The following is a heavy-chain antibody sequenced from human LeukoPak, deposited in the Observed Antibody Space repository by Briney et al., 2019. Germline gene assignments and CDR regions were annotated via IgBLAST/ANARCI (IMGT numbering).Heavy chain of an antibody. CDR1: GFTFSSYA. Sequence: GASLRLSCAASGFTFSSYAMSWVRQAPGKGLEWVSAISGSGGSTYYADSVKGRFTISRDNSKNTLYLQMNSLRAEDTAVYYCAKGCAGPLWFGELSGWFDPWGQGTLVTVSS. CDR3: AKGCAGPLWFGELSGWFDP. CDR2: ISGSGGST. V-gene: IGHV3-23*01. D-gene: IGHD3-10*01. J-gene: IGHJ5*02.